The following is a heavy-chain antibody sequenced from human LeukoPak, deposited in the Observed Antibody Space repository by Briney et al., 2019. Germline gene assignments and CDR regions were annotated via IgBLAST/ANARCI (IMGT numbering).Heavy chain of an antibody. CDR1: GFTFSSYW. V-gene: IGHV3-23*01. Sequence: GGSLRLSCAASGFTFSSYWMSWVRQAPGKGLEWVSAVSGSGGTTYYADSVKGRFTISRDNSKNTLYLQMNSLRAEDTAVYYCAKDREGYCSGGSCRYFDYWGQGTLVTVSS. J-gene: IGHJ4*02. CDR2: VSGSGGTT. D-gene: IGHD2-15*01. CDR3: AKDREGYCSGGSCRYFDY.